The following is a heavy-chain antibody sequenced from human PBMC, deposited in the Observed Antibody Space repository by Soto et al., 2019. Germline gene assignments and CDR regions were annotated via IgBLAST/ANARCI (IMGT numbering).Heavy chain of an antibody. J-gene: IGHJ4*02. CDR3: AKRSLSSSCSAGSCYSPLDY. V-gene: IGHV3-23*01. Sequence: ELQLLESGVGLVQPRGSLRLSCAASGFTFSSYAMSWVRAAPGKGLEWVSTISGSGVSTYYADSVKGRFTISIDNSKNTLYLQMHSLRSADTAVYYCAKRSLSSSCSAGSCYSPLDYWGQGTLVTVSS. CDR1: GFTFSSYA. CDR2: ISGSGVST. D-gene: IGHD2-15*01.